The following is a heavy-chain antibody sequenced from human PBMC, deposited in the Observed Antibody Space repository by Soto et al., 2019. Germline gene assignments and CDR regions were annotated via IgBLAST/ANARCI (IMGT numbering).Heavy chain of an antibody. CDR2: IYYSGST. CDR3: ARGEVSGWPFYYYGMDV. CDR1: VGSISSGGYY. J-gene: IGHJ6*02. Sequence: SETLSLTCTVSVGSISSGGYYWSWIRQHPGKGLEWIGYIYYSGSTYYNPSLKSRVTISVDTSKNQFSLKLSSVTAADTAVYYCARGEVSGWPFYYYGMDVWGQGTTVTVSS. V-gene: IGHV4-31*02. D-gene: IGHD6-19*01.